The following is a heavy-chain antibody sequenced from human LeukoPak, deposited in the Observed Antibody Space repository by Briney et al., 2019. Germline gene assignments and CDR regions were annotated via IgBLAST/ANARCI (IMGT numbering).Heavy chain of an antibody. CDR2: ISWNSGSI. D-gene: IGHD2-2*02. CDR3: AKDIDCSSTSCYTGFDY. CDR1: GFTFDDYA. J-gene: IGHJ4*02. Sequence: GRSLRLSCAASGFTFDDYAMHWVRQAPGKGLEWVSGISWNSGSIGYADSVKGRFTISRDNAKSSLHLQMNSLRAEDTALYYCAKDIDCSSTSCYTGFDYWGQGTLVTVSS. V-gene: IGHV3-9*01.